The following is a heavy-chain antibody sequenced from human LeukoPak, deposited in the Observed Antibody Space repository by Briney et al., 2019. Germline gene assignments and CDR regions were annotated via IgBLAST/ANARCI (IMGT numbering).Heavy chain of an antibody. D-gene: IGHD3-16*02. CDR2: IAYDGSNK. CDR1: GFTFSSYV. J-gene: IGHJ4*02. V-gene: IGHV3-30*04. Sequence: GGSLRLSCAASGFTFSSYVMHWVRQAPGKGLEWVAVIAYDGSNKYYADSVKGRFTISRDNSKNTLYLQMNSLRAEDTAVYYCARLYDYVWGSYRQPFDYWGQGTLVTVSS. CDR3: ARLYDYVWGSYRQPFDY.